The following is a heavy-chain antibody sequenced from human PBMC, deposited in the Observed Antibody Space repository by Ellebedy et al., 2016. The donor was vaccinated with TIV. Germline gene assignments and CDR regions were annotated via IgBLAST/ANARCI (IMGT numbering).Heavy chain of an antibody. CDR1: GGSVSTTRYY. D-gene: IGHD3-9*01. CDR3: ARIDSWQPIDD. CDR2: VYYSGSP. J-gene: IGHJ4*02. Sequence: MPSETLSLTCSVSGGSVSTTRYYWAWIRPPPGKGLEWIGSVYYSGSPYYNPSFKSRVTLSADTSKNHFSLNLTSVTAADTAVYYCARIDSWQPIDDWGQGILVTVSS. V-gene: IGHV4-39*02.